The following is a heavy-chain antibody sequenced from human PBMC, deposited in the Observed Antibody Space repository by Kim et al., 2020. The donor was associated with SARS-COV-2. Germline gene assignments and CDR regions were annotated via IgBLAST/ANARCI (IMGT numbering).Heavy chain of an antibody. CDR3: ARTQTFYFDSSGYLDAFDI. Sequence: SETLSLTCAVSGDSINSGDYYWSWIRQPPGKGLEWIGYIYYSGSTYYNPSLKSRVTISVDTSKNQFSLKLTSVTAADTAVYFCARTQTFYFDSSGYLDAFDIWGQGTMVTVSS. CDR1: GDSINSGDYY. D-gene: IGHD3-22*01. CDR2: IYYSGST. V-gene: IGHV4-30-4*01. J-gene: IGHJ3*02.